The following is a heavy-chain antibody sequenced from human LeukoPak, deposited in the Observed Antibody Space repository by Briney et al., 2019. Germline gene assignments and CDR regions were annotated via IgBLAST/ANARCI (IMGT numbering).Heavy chain of an antibody. D-gene: IGHD6-13*01. CDR1: GFTFSSYG. Sequence: TGGSLRLSCAASGFTFSSYGMHWVRQAPGKGLEWVAVIWYDGSNKYYADSVKGRFTISRDNSKNTLYLQMNSLRAEDTAVYYCARDLRVPVGSWYLKEYYYYGMDVWGQGTTVTVSS. CDR2: IWYDGSNK. CDR3: ARDLRVPVGSWYLKEYYYYGMDV. J-gene: IGHJ6*02. V-gene: IGHV3-33*08.